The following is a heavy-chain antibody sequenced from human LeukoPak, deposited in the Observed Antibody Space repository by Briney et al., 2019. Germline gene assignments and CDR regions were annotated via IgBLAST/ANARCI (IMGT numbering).Heavy chain of an antibody. Sequence: PGRPLRLSWAASGXTFSFYGVHWVRQAPGKGLEWVEVLWYDGSKKYYADSVKGRFTISRDNSKNTVYLQMNSLRVEDTAVYYCAGEEDLRELRGGREFFQYWGQGTLVTVSS. CDR1: GXTFSFYG. CDR2: LWYDGSKK. V-gene: IGHV3-33*01. CDR3: AGEEDLRELRGGREFFQY. D-gene: IGHD3-10*01. J-gene: IGHJ1*01.